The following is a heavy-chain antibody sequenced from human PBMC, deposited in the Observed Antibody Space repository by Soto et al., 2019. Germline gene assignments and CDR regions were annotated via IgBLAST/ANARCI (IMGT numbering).Heavy chain of an antibody. J-gene: IGHJ4*02. Sequence: GVSLRLSWAASGCTLSTYWMSWVRQAPRKGLEWVSVIYSGGSTYYADSVKGRFTISRDNSENTLYLQMNSLRAEDKAFFYCARTCSGGTCSFDYWRQGTLVTVSS. V-gene: IGHV3-66*01. CDR2: IYSGGST. CDR3: ARTCSGGTCSFDY. CDR1: GCTLSTYW. D-gene: IGHD2-15*01.